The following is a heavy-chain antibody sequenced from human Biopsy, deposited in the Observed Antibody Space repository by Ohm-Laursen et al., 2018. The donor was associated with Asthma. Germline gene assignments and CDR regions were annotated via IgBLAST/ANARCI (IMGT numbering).Heavy chain of an antibody. V-gene: IGHV4-31*03. J-gene: IGHJ4*02. CDR1: GGSITSGGCC. D-gene: IGHD3-22*01. Sequence: SETLSLTCPVSGGSITSGGCCWNWIRQHPGKGLEWIGYIHHSGTSYFNPSLKSRVSFSRDTSKNQFSLRLSSVTAADTAMYYCARIPRRSGSYFVDYWGQGTLVTVSS. CDR2: IHHSGTS. CDR3: ARIPRRSGSYFVDY.